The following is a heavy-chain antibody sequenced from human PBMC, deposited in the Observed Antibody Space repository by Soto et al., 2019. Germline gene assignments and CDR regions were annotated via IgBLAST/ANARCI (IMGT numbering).Heavy chain of an antibody. CDR3: ARGVWNSAPDS. V-gene: IGHV1-3*05. J-gene: IGHJ5*02. CDR1: GYTFTIYA. CDR2: INAGNGNT. D-gene: IGHD1-7*01. Sequence: QVQLVQSGAEEKKPGASVKVSCKASGYTFTIYAMHWVRQAPGQRLEWMGWINAGNGNTKYSQKFQGRVTITRDTSANTAYMELRSLRSEDTDVYCGARGVWNSAPDSWGQGALVTVSS.